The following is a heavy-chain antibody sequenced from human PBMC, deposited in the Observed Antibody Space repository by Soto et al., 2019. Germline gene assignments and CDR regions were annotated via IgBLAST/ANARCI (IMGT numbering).Heavy chain of an antibody. V-gene: IGHV4-30-2*01. CDR3: ARGHYFGSGSTD. Sequence: LRLSCAASGFTFSSYAMSWVRQAPGKGLEWIGYIYPSGTSYFNPSLKSRVSISLDKSRNQFSLRLSSMTAADTAVYYCARGHYFGSGSTDWGHGTLVTVSS. CDR1: GFTFSSYA. CDR2: IYPSGTS. D-gene: IGHD3-10*01. J-gene: IGHJ4*01.